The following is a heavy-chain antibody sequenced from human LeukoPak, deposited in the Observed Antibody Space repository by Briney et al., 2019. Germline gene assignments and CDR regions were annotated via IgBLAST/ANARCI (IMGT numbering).Heavy chain of an antibody. CDR3: ARGKAMAPYNWFDP. J-gene: IGHJ5*02. CDR1: GYTFTSYG. CDR2: ISAYNGNT. V-gene: IGHV1-18*01. D-gene: IGHD5-18*01. Sequence: ASVKVSCKASGYTFTSYGVSWVRQAPGRGLEWMGWISAYNGNTNYAQKLQGRVTMTTDTSTSTAYMELRSLRSDDTAVYYCARGKAMAPYNWFDPWGQGTLVTVSS.